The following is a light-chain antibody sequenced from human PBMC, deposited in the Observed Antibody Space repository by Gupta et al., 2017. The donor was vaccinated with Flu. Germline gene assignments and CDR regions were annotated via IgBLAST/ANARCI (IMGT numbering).Light chain of an antibody. CDR3: QVWDSSSAHPVV. J-gene: IGLJ2*01. V-gene: IGLV3-21*02. CDR2: DDT. CDR1: NIGAKS. Sequence: SYVLTQPPAVSVAPGQTARITCGGSNIGAKSVHWYQQRPGQAPVLVVYDDTERPSGIPARFSGSNYGNTATLTIVRVEAGDEADYYCQVWDSSSAHPVVFGGGTNLAVL.